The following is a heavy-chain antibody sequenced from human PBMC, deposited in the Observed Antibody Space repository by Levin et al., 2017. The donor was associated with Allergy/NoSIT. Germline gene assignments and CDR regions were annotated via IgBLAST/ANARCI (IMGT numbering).Heavy chain of an antibody. CDR3: AQRAWYYSDYLSGVNDH. Sequence: GGSLRLSCAASGFTFSSYGMTWVRQAPGKGLEWVSLISGSGGSTYYAGSVKGRFTISRDNSKNTLYLQMNSLRAEDTAVYYCAQRAWYYSDYLSGVNDHWGQGTLVTVSS. CDR2: ISGSGGST. D-gene: IGHD4-11*01. V-gene: IGHV3-23*01. CDR1: GFTFSSYG. J-gene: IGHJ4*02.